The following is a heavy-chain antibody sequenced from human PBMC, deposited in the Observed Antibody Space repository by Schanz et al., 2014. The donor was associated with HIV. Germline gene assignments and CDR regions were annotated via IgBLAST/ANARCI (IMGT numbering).Heavy chain of an antibody. V-gene: IGHV1-69*01. CDR1: GGTFMTYA. J-gene: IGHJ5*01. Sequence: QVQLVQSRAEVKKPGASVKVSCKASGGTFMTYAISWVRQAPGQGLEWMGGIIPVFGTTNYAQKFQGRVTVTADESTSTVYMELHSLRSDDTAVYYCAREPNYSGFDSWGHGTLVTVSS. D-gene: IGHD5-12*01. CDR3: AREPNYSGFDS. CDR2: IIPVFGTT.